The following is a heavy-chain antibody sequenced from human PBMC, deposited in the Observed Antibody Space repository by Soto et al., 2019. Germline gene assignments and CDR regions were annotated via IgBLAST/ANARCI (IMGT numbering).Heavy chain of an antibody. D-gene: IGHD4-4*01. J-gene: IGHJ5*02. Sequence: EVQLVQSGAEMRMPGESLKISCKGSGYSFTNYWIGWVRQMPGKGLEWMGVIYPGDSDTRYNPSFQGQVTISADRSINTAYLQWSSLKASDTAMDYCARRGNSAEWFHPWGQGTLVTVSS. CDR3: ARRGNSAEWFHP. V-gene: IGHV5-51*01. CDR1: GYSFTNYW. CDR2: IYPGDSDT.